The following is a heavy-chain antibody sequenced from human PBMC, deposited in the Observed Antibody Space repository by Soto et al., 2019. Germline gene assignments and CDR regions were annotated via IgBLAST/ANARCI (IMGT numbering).Heavy chain of an antibody. D-gene: IGHD3-16*01. Sequence: PSETLSLTCTVSGGSISSGDYYWSWIRQPPGKGLEWIGYIYYSGITYYNPSLKSRVTISVDTSKNQFSLKLSSVTAADTAVYYCARGWGYYHYYGMDVWGQGTTVTVYS. CDR1: GGSISSGDYY. CDR2: IYYSGIT. J-gene: IGHJ6*02. V-gene: IGHV4-30-4*01. CDR3: ARGWGYYHYYGMDV.